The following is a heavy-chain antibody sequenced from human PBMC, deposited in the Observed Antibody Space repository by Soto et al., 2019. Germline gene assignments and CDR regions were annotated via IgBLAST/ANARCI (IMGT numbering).Heavy chain of an antibody. Sequence: ASVKVSCKASGYTFSSYAMHWVRQAPGQRLEWMGWINAGYGNTKSSQKFQDRVTISRDTSASTAYMELTSLRPEDTAVYYCARDTGDGTFDFWGQGTLVTVSS. CDR1: GYTFSSYA. CDR3: ARDTGDGTFDF. J-gene: IGHJ4*02. CDR2: INAGYGNT. V-gene: IGHV1-3*01. D-gene: IGHD7-27*01.